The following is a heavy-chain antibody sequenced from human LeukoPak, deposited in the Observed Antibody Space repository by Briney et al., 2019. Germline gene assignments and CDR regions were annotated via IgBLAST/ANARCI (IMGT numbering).Heavy chain of an antibody. J-gene: IGHJ4*02. CDR1: GGSVSSGDYY. V-gene: IGHV4-31*03. CDR3: ARESATVTTRMFDY. D-gene: IGHD4-17*01. CDR2: IYYSGST. Sequence: SQTLSLTCTVSGGSVSSGDYYWSWLRQHPGKGLEWIGYIYYSGSTYYNPSLKSRVTISVDTSKNQFSLKLRSVTAADTAVYYCARESATVTTRMFDYWGQGTLVTVSS.